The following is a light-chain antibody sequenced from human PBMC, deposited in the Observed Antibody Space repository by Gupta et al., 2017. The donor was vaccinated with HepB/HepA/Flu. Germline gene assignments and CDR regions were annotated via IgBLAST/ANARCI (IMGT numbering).Light chain of an antibody. CDR3: QHSYSTPRT. Sequence: DMQITQSPSSLSASVRDRVTITCRASQSISSYLNWYQQKPGQAPKLLIYGASTLQSGVPSRFSGSGSGTDFTLTISSLQPEDFAIYYCQHSYSTPRTFGQGTKVEIK. J-gene: IGKJ1*01. V-gene: IGKV1-39*01. CDR2: GAS. CDR1: QSISSY.